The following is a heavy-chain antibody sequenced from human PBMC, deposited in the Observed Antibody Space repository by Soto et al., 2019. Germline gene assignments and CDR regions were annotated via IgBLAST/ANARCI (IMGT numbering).Heavy chain of an antibody. CDR3: AREMTTRGMEV. J-gene: IGHJ6*02. CDR2: MNPNSGNR. Sequence: QVHLVQSGAEVKKPGASVKVSCKASGYTFTSYDINWVQQATGQGLERMGWMNPNSGNRGYAQKFQGRGTMYGNNTISTAYMELSSLRSEDTAVYYCAREMTTRGMEVWGQGTTVTVYS. D-gene: IGHD1-1*01. CDR1: GYTFTSYD. V-gene: IGHV1-8*01.